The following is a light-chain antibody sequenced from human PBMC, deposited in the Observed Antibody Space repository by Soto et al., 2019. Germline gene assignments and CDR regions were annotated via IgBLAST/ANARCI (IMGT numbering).Light chain of an antibody. Sequence: EIVLTQSPGTLSLSPGERATLSCRASQSVSSRHLAWYQQKPGQAPRLLIYGASSRATGIPDRFSGSGSGTDFTLTISGLEPEDFAVYYCQQYGSSRVTFGGGTKVDIK. CDR3: QQYGSSRVT. J-gene: IGKJ4*01. V-gene: IGKV3-20*01. CDR2: GAS. CDR1: QSVSSRH.